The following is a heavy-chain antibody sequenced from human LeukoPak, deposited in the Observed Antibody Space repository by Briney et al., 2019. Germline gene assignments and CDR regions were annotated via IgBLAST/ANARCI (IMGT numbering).Heavy chain of an antibody. Sequence: GGSLRLSCAASGFTFSSYWMHWVRQAPGKGLVWVSRISSDGSRADYADSVKGRFTVSRDNSKNTLYLQMNSLRAEDTAVYYCARGSYGFFDYWGQGTLVTVSS. V-gene: IGHV3-74*01. CDR3: ARGSYGFFDY. D-gene: IGHD5-18*01. CDR2: ISSDGSRA. J-gene: IGHJ4*02. CDR1: GFTFSSYW.